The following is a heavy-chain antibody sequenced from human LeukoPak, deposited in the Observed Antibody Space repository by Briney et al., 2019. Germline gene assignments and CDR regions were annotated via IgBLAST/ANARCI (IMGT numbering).Heavy chain of an antibody. CDR1: GFTFSSYA. J-gene: IGHJ4*02. D-gene: IGHD3-3*01. V-gene: IGHV3-23*01. CDR3: AKNPYDFWSGYHPSTPYVY. Sequence: GGSLRLSCAASGFTFSSYAMSWVRQAPGKGLEWVSAISGSGGSTYYADSVKGRFTISRDNSKNTLYLQMNSLRAEDTAVYYCAKNPYDFWSGYHPSTPYVYWGQGTLVTVSS. CDR2: ISGSGGST.